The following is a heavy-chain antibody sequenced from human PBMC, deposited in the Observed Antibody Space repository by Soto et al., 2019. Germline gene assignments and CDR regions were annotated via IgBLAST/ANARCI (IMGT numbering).Heavy chain of an antibody. V-gene: IGHV3-11*01. CDR3: ARTPGRYSGSWRLQNRFDP. D-gene: IGHD6-13*01. CDR2: ISSSGSTI. CDR1: GFTFSDYY. J-gene: IGHJ5*02. Sequence: GGSLRLSCAASGFTFSDYYMSWIRQAPGKGLEWVSYISSSGSTIYYADSVKGRFTISRDNAKNSLYLQMNSLRAEDTAVYYCARTPGRYSGSWRLQNRFDPWSQGTLVTVSS.